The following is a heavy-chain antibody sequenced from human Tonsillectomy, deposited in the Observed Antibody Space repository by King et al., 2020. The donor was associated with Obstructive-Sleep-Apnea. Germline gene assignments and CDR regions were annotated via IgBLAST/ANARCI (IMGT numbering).Heavy chain of an antibody. CDR2: INHSGST. CDR1: GGSFSGYY. J-gene: IGHJ5*02. CDR3: AREDIVVVVAATTRANWFDP. V-gene: IGHV4-34*01. D-gene: IGHD2-15*01. Sequence: VQLQQWGAGLLKPSETLSLTCAVYGGSFSGYYWSWIRQPPGKGLEWIGEINHSGSTNYNPSLKSRVTISVDTSKNQFSLTLSSVTAADTAVYYCAREDIVVVVAATTRANWFDPWGQGTLVTVSS.